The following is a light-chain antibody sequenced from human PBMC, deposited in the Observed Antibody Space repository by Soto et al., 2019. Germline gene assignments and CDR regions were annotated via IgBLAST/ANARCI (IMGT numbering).Light chain of an antibody. V-gene: IGKV1-33*01. CDR2: GAS. J-gene: IGKJ2*01. CDR1: QDISNY. Sequence: DIQMTQSPSSLSASVGDRVTITCQASQDISNYLNWYQQKPGKAPNVLISGASNLERGVPSRFSGSGTGTDFSFTISSLQPEDIATYYCQHYDHVPYAFGQGTKLDIK. CDR3: QHYDHVPYA.